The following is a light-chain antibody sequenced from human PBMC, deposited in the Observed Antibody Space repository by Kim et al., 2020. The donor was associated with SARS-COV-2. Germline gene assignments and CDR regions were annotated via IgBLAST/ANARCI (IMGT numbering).Light chain of an antibody. CDR3: QPTNDFPRT. Sequence: SASVGDIVTITCRASQDISNWLAWYRKKPGKAPELLIYGASNLYSGVPSRFSGSGSGTDFTLTITNLQPEDFATYYCQPTNDFPRTFGQGTKLEI. CDR1: QDISNW. V-gene: IGKV1-12*01. CDR2: GAS. J-gene: IGKJ2*02.